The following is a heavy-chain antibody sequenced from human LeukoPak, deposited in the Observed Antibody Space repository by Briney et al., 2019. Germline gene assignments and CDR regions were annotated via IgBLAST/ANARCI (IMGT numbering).Heavy chain of an antibody. Sequence: VASVKVSCKASGYTFTGYYMHWVRQAPGQGLEWMGWINPNSGGTNYAQKFQGRVTMTRDTSISTAYMELSRLRSDDTAVYYCARSRLRASIVVVTSDAFDIWGQGTMVTVSS. CDR1: GYTFTGYY. D-gene: IGHD3-22*01. CDR3: ARSRLRASIVVVTSDAFDI. J-gene: IGHJ3*02. CDR2: INPNSGGT. V-gene: IGHV1-2*02.